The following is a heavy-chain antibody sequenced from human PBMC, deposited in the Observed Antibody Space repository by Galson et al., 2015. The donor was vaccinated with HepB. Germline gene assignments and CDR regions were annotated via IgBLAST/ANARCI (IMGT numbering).Heavy chain of an antibody. J-gene: IGHJ6*02. D-gene: IGHD3-10*01. CDR2: IDPSDSYT. CDR1: GYSFTSYW. CDR3: ARHEVGADNNYYYYGMDV. V-gene: IGHV5-10-1*01. Sequence: QSGAEVKKPGESLRISCKGSGYSFTSYWISWVRQMPGKGLEWMGRIDPSDSYTNYSPSFQGHVTISADKSISTAYLQWSSLKASDTAMYYCARHEVGADNNYYYYGMDVWGQGTTVTVSS.